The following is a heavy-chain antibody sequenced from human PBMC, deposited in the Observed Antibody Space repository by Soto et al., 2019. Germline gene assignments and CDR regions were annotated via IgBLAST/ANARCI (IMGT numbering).Heavy chain of an antibody. Sequence: PGGSLRLSCAASGFTFRSHGMHWVRQAPAKRLECVAVIAYDGSNKYCAESVKGRFTISRDNSKNTLYLQMTSLRAEVTAVYYCAKNLASRAPDAFEMWGQATMVTV. CDR2: IAYDGSNK. J-gene: IGHJ3*02. CDR1: GFTFRSHG. V-gene: IGHV3-30*18. CDR3: AKNLASRAPDAFEM. D-gene: IGHD2-2*01.